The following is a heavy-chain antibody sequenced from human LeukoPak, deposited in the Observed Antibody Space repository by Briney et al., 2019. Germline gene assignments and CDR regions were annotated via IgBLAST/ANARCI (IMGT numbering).Heavy chain of an antibody. CDR3: AKTIPFCSSTTCYARFSYYGLDV. J-gene: IGHJ6*02. Sequence: GGSLRLSCAASGFTFSSFSMAWVRQAPGKGLEWVANIKQDEREKFSVDSVRGRVTISRDNAKNSLYLQMTSLRSEDTAVYYCAKTIPFCSSTTCYARFSYYGLDVWGQGTTDTVSS. D-gene: IGHD2-2*01. CDR1: GFTFSSFS. CDR2: IKQDEREK. V-gene: IGHV3-7*01.